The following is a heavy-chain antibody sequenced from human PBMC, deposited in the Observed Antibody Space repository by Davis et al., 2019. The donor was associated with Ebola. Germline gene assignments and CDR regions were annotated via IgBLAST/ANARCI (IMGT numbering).Heavy chain of an antibody. D-gene: IGHD6-19*01. CDR3: AKDWGSSGWYNWFDP. CDR1: GLTFTKYA. J-gene: IGHJ5*02. CDR2: IWSDGTGK. Sequence: PGGSLRLSCSASGLTFTKYAMHWVRQAPGKGLEWVAVIWSDGTGKYYAASVTGRFTISRDDSKNTVYLQMNSLRVDDTAIYFCAKDWGSSGWYNWFDPWGQGTLVTVSS. V-gene: IGHV3-33*03.